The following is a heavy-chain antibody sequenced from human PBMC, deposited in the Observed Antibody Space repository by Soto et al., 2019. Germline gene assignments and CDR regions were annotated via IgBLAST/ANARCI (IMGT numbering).Heavy chain of an antibody. D-gene: IGHD3-3*01. CDR3: TRGGYDDFWSGYYSFDY. V-gene: IGHV3-33*01. CDR2: IWYDGSNK. J-gene: IGHJ4*02. CDR1: GFTFSSYG. Sequence: GGSLRLSCAASGFTFSSYGMHWVRQAPGKGLEWVAVIWYDGSNKYYADSVKGRFTISRDNSKNTLYLQMNSLRAEDTAVYYCTRGGYDDFWSGYYSFDYWGQGTLVTVSS.